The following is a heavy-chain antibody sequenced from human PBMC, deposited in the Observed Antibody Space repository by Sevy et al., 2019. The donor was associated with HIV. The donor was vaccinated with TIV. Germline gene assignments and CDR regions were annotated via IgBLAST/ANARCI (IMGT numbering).Heavy chain of an antibody. CDR2: IYYSGST. Sequence: SETLSLTCTVSGGSISSYYWSWIRQPPGKGLEWIGYIYYSGSTNYNPSLKSRVTISVDTSKNQFSLNLSSVTAADTAVYYCARPRGDPRSKFWSGYRPTNYYYYGMDVWGQGTTVTVSS. V-gene: IGHV4-59*12. CDR3: ARPRGDPRSKFWSGYRPTNYYYYGMDV. J-gene: IGHJ6*02. D-gene: IGHD3-3*01. CDR1: GGSISSYY.